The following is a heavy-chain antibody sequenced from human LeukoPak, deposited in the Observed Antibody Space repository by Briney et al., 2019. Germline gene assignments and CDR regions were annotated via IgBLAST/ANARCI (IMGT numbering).Heavy chain of an antibody. CDR1: GFTFSNYG. D-gene: IGHD2-15*01. J-gene: IGHJ4*02. CDR3: AKDDRGYCSGGSCYPDY. CDR2: ILYDGSYK. V-gene: IGHV3-30*18. Sequence: PGGSLRLSCAASGFTFSNYGMHWVRQAPGKGLEWVATILYDGSYKYYADSVNGRFTISRDNSKNTLYLQMNSLRAEDTAVYYCAKDDRGYCSGGSCYPDYWGQGTLVTVST.